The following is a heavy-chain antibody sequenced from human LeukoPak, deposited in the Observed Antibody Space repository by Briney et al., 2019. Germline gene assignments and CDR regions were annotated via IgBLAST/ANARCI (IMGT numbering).Heavy chain of an antibody. CDR3: ASQDIYGDYGTRYFDY. D-gene: IGHD4-17*01. Sequence: PGGSLRLSCAASGFTFSSYAMSWVRQAPGKGLEWVSAISGSGGSTYYADSVKGRFTISRDNSKNTLYLQMNSLRAEDTAVYYCASQDIYGDYGTRYFDYWGQGTLVTVSS. CDR2: ISGSGGST. CDR1: GFTFSSYA. V-gene: IGHV3-23*01. J-gene: IGHJ4*02.